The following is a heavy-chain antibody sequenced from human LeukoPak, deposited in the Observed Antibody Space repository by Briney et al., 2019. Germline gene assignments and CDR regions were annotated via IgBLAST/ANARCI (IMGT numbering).Heavy chain of an antibody. J-gene: IGHJ4*02. CDR2: ISAYNGNT. D-gene: IGHD5-24*01. CDR3: AGGHGGSWLQRSIDS. CDR1: GYSFTSYC. V-gene: IGHV1-18*01. Sequence: ASVKVSCKPSGYSFTSYCNSWVRQAPGQGLEWIGWISAYNGNTKYAQKLQGRVSMTTDTSTSTAYMKLRSLSSDDTAVYYCAGGHGGSWLQRSIDSWGQGTLVTVSS.